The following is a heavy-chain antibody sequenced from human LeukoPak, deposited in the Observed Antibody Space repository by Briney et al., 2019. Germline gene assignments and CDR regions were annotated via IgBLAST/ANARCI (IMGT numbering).Heavy chain of an antibody. J-gene: IGHJ4*02. Sequence: PGGSLRLSCAASGFTFSRYGMHWVRQAPGKGLEWEAVISYDGSNKYYADSVKGRFTISRDNSKNTLYLQMNSLRAEDTAVYYCAKSGNSGAFDYWGQGTLVTVSS. V-gene: IGHV3-30*18. D-gene: IGHD5-18*01. CDR1: GFTFSRYG. CDR2: ISYDGSNK. CDR3: AKSGNSGAFDY.